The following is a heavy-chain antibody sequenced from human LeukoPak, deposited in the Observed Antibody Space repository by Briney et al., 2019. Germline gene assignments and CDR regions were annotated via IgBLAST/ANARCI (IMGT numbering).Heavy chain of an antibody. CDR2: ISSSSSYI. CDR3: ARDRIAAPFDY. CDR1: GFTFSSYS. J-gene: IGHJ4*02. V-gene: IGHV3-21*01. Sequence: GGSLRLSCAASGFTFSSYSMNWVRQAPGKGLEWVPSISSSSSYIYYADSVKGRFTISRDNAKNSLYLQMNSLRAEDTAVYYCARDRIAAPFDYWGQGTLVTVSS. D-gene: IGHD6-6*01.